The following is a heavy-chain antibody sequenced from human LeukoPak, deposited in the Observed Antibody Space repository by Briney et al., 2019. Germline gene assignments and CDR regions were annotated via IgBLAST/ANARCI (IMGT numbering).Heavy chain of an antibody. J-gene: IGHJ3*02. V-gene: IGHV3-20*04. Sequence: PWGSLTLSCAASGFTFDGCAMRWCLREPAGSLQGGLGIICHSGSTGYAASLKSRVTISRDKAKNSPYLQMSTLRAADTAVYYCARDQGIVVVPAARGYAFDIWGQETMVTVSS. CDR3: ARDQGIVVVPAARGYAFDI. CDR1: GFTFDGCA. CDR2: IICHSGST. D-gene: IGHD2-2*01.